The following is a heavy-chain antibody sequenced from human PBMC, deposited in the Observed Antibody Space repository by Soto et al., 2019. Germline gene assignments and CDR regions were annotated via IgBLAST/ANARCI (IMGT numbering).Heavy chain of an antibody. D-gene: IGHD3-22*01. CDR3: ATRPLLPGAP. CDR2: IYSGGST. CDR1: GFTFSSND. Sequence: EVQLVESGGGLIQPGGSLRLSCAASGFTFSSNDMNWVRQAPGKGLEWVSLIYSGGSTYYADSVKGRFTISRDNSKNTLYLLMSSLSAEDTAVYYCATRPLLPGAPWGQGTMVTVSS. V-gene: IGHV3-53*01. J-gene: IGHJ3*01.